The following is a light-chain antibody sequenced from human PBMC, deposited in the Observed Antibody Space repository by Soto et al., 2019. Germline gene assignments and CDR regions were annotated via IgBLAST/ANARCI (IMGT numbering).Light chain of an antibody. V-gene: IGLV2-11*01. CDR2: DVS. J-gene: IGLJ1*01. Sequence: SVLTQPPSASGSPGQSVTISCTGTSSDVGGYNYVSWYHQHPGQAPKLMIYDVSKRPSGVPDRFSGSKSGNTASLTISGLQAEDEADYYCCSYAGSYTSLYVFGTGTKVTVL. CDR3: CSYAGSYTSLYV. CDR1: SSDVGGYNY.